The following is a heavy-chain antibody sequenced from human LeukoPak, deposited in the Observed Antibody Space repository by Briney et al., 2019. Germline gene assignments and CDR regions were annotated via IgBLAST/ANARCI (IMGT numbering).Heavy chain of an antibody. CDR3: ARSFIAVAATAYDY. V-gene: IGHV1-18*04. Sequence: GASVKVSCKASGYTFSSYGIGWVRQAPGQRPEWLGWFSAFNGNSNYAPKFQGRVTVTTDTSTNTAYMELRSLRSDDTAVYYCARSFIAVAATAYDYWGQGTLVTVSS. D-gene: IGHD6-19*01. J-gene: IGHJ4*02. CDR1: GYTFSSYG. CDR2: FSAFNGNS.